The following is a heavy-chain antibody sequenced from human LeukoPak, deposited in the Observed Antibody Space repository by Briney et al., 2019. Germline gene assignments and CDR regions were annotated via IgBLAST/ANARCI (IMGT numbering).Heavy chain of an antibody. CDR2: INSDGSRA. J-gene: IGHJ6*02. D-gene: IGHD2-21*02. V-gene: IGHV3-74*01. CDR1: GFTFSNYW. Sequence: GGSLRLSCEASGFTFSNYWMHWVRQAPGEALMWVSRINSDGSRATYAHYLQGRVTISRDNAKNTLYIQMNSLSAEDTAVYYWSRDSLASCGGDCYSGLDVWGQGTTVTVSS. CDR3: SRDSLASCGGDCYSGLDV.